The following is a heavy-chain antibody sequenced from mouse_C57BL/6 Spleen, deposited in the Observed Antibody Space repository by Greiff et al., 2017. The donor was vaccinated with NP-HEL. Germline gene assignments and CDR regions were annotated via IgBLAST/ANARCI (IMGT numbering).Heavy chain of an antibody. V-gene: IGHV1-82*01. D-gene: IGHD1-1*01. J-gene: IGHJ2*01. CDR1: GYAFSSSW. Sequence: QVQLQQSGPELVKPGASVKISCKASGYAFSSSWMNWVKQRPGKGLEWIGRIYPGDGDTNYNGKFKGKATLTADKSSSTAYMQLSSLTSEDSAVYFCARGKGFTTVVADYWGQGTTLTVSS. CDR2: IYPGDGDT. CDR3: ARGKGFTTVVADY.